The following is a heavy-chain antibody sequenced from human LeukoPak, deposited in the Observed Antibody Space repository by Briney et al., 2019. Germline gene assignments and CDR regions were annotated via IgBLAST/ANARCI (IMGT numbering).Heavy chain of an antibody. Sequence: GGSLRLSCAASGFTFSSYGMHWVRQAPGKGLEWVAFIRHDGSYEYYADSVKGRFTISRDNSKNTLYLEMNSLRGEDTAVFYCAEGYSHGYRVFDYWGQGTLVTVSS. CDR2: IRHDGSYE. D-gene: IGHD5-18*01. J-gene: IGHJ4*02. CDR3: AEGYSHGYRVFDY. V-gene: IGHV3-30*02. CDR1: GFTFSSYG.